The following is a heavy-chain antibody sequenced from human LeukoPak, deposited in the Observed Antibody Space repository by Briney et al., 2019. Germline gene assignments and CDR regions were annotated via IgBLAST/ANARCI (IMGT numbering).Heavy chain of an antibody. CDR3: AKDHWSDGSGSYYQR. Sequence: QPGRSLRLSCAASGFTFNNYAMSWVRQAPGKGLEWVSTISDSGGSTYYADSVKGRLTVSRDNSKNTLYLQMSSPRAEDTAVYYCAKDHWSDGSGSYYQRWGQGTLVTVSS. CDR1: GFTFNNYA. D-gene: IGHD3-10*01. CDR2: ISDSGGST. V-gene: IGHV3-23*01. J-gene: IGHJ4*02.